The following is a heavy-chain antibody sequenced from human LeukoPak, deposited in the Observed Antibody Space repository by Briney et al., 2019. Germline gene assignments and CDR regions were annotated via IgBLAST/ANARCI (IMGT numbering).Heavy chain of an antibody. Sequence: TGGSLRLSCVGSGFNVTTNNMYWVRQAPGKGLECVSAISGSGGSTYYADSVKGRFTISRDNSKNTLYLQMNSLRAEDTAVYYCAKDSFAATPNWFDPWGQGTLVTVSS. CDR2: ISGSGGST. J-gene: IGHJ5*02. V-gene: IGHV3-23*01. CDR3: AKDSFAATPNWFDP. CDR1: GFNVTTNN.